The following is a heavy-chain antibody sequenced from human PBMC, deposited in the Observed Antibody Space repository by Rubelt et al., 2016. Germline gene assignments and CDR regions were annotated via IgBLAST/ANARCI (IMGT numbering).Heavy chain of an antibody. CDR3: ARNLIMITFGGVIVPPDY. Sequence: QVQLVQSGAEVKKPGASVKVSCKASGYTFTSYGISWVRQAPGQGLEWMGWISAYNGNTNYAQKLQGRVTVTTDSSTSTAYMELRSLRSDDAAVYYCARNLIMITFGGVIVPPDYWGQGTLVTVSS. D-gene: IGHD3-16*02. J-gene: IGHJ4*02. V-gene: IGHV1-18*01. CDR1: GYTFTSYG. CDR2: ISAYNGNT.